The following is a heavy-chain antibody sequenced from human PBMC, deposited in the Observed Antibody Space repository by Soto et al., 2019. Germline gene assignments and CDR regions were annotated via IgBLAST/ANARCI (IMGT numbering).Heavy chain of an antibody. J-gene: IGHJ4*02. Sequence: GGSLRLSCAASGFTFSSYAMHWVRQAPGKGLEWVAVISYDGSNKYYADSVKGRFTISRDNSKNTLYLQMNSLRAEDTAVYYCARLAVISFVLDYWGQGTLVTVSS. V-gene: IGHV3-30-3*01. CDR3: ARLAVISFVLDY. CDR2: ISYDGSNK. D-gene: IGHD3-22*01. CDR1: GFTFSSYA.